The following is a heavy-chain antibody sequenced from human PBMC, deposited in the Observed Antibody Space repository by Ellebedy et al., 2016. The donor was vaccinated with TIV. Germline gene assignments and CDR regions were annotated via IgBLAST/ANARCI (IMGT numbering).Heavy chain of an antibody. CDR3: ARETSITIFGGHFDY. V-gene: IGHV1-69*13. Sequence: ASVKVSCKASGGTFSSYAISWVRQAPGQGLEWMGGIIPIFGTANYAQKFQGRVTITADESTSTAYMELSSLRSEDTAVYYCARETSITIFGGHFDYWGQGTLVTVSS. CDR1: GGTFSSYA. J-gene: IGHJ4*02. CDR2: IIPIFGTA. D-gene: IGHD3-3*01.